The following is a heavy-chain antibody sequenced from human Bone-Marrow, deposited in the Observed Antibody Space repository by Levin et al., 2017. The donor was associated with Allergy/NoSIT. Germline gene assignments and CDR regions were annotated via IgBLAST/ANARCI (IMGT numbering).Heavy chain of an antibody. CDR3: KRSSWDPGYRGVDY. Sequence: GGSLRLSCAASGFTFSNAWMSWVRQAPGKGLEWVGRIKSKTDGGTTDYAAPVKGRFTISRDDSKNTLYLQMNSLKTEDTAVYYCKRSSWDPGYRGVDYWGQGTLVTVSS. D-gene: IGHD6-13*01. CDR1: GFTFSNAW. J-gene: IGHJ4*02. V-gene: IGHV3-15*01. CDR2: IKSKTDGGTT.